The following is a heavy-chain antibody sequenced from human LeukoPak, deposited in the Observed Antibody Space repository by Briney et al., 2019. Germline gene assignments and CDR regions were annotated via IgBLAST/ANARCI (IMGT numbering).Heavy chain of an antibody. CDR1: GFTFSGYW. J-gene: IGHJ4*02. Sequence: GGSVRLSCEASGFTFSGYWMHWVRQAPGKGLEWMAWINHNRGGKNYAEKVQGRVTITRDNSTSTTYMEMSRLRSEVTAVYYCATARGDYVWGSYRYRLGYWGQGTLVTVSS. V-gene: IGHV1-2*02. D-gene: IGHD3-16*02. CDR3: ATARGDYVWGSYRYRLGY. CDR2: INHNRGGK.